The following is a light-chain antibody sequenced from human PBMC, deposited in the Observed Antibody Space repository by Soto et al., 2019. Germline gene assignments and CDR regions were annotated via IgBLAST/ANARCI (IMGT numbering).Light chain of an antibody. CDR2: AAS. Sequence: IQLTQSPSSLSASVGDRVTITCRASQGINTFLAWYQQKAGKAPKLLIYAASTLQSGVPSRFSGSGSGTDFTLTTSSLQSEDFATYYCQQLNSYPITFGQGTRLEIK. V-gene: IGKV1-9*01. J-gene: IGKJ5*01. CDR3: QQLNSYPIT. CDR1: QGINTF.